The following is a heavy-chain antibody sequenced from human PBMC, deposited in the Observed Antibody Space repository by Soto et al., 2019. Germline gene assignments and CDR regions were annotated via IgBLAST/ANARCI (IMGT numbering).Heavy chain of an antibody. J-gene: IGHJ5*02. Sequence: SQTLSLTCAISGDSVSSNTASWNWIRQSPSRGLEWLGRTYFRSKWYNAYDVSVNSRIIINPDTSNNKFSLQLNSVTPEDTAVYFCAKGDNLGPKTGYAFDPWGQGIRVTVSS. D-gene: IGHD5-12*01. CDR1: GDSVSSNTAS. V-gene: IGHV6-1*01. CDR3: AKGDNLGPKTGYAFDP. CDR2: TYFRSKWYN.